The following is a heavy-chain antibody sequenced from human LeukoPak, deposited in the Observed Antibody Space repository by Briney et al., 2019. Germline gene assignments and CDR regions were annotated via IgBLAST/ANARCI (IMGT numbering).Heavy chain of an antibody. CDR2: IYHSGST. CDR3: ARDRDVGNAFDI. CDR1: GYSISSGYY. V-gene: IGHV4-38-2*02. Sequence: SSETPSLTCTVSGYSISSGYYWGWIRPPPGKGLEWIGSIYHSGSTYYNPSLKRRVTISVDTSKNQFPLKLSSVTAADTAVYYCARDRDVGNAFDIWGQGTMVTVSS. J-gene: IGHJ3*02. D-gene: IGHD5-24*01.